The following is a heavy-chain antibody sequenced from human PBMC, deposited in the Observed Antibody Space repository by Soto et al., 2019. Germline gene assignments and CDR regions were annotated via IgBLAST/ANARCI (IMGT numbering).Heavy chain of an antibody. V-gene: IGHV3-53*01. CDR2: RYRSGLT. CDR3: ARVVRDSWDPRGYGLDV. CDR1: GFIVSSHY. J-gene: IGHJ6*02. Sequence: GGSLRLSCAASGFIVSSHYMTWVRQAGGKWLEWLAVRYRSGLTHYPGSVKGGSCIYRVNSNNPLFLQLDGVRVEDTAVYYCARVVRDSWDPRGYGLDVWGQGTTVTVS. D-gene: IGHD1-26*01.